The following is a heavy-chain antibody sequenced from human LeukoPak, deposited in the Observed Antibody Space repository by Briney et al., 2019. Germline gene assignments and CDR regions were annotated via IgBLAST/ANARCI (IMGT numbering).Heavy chain of an antibody. CDR2: IYYSGST. D-gene: IGHD4-11*01. Sequence: SETLSLTCTVSGGSISSGGYYWSWIRQHPGKGLEWIGYIYYSGSTYYNPSLKSRVTISVDTSKNQFSLKLSSVTAADTAVYYCATVIGEVTDDAFDIWGQGTMVTVSS. CDR3: ATVIGEVTDDAFDI. CDR1: GGSISSGGYY. J-gene: IGHJ3*02. V-gene: IGHV4-31*03.